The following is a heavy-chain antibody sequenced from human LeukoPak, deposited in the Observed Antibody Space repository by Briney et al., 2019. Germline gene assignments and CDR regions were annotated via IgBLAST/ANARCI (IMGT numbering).Heavy chain of an antibody. J-gene: IGHJ4*02. CDR2: ISAYYGNT. D-gene: IGHD2-15*01. Sequence: ASVKVSCKASGYTFTSYGISWVRQAPGQGLEWMGWISAYYGNTNYAQKLQGRVTMTTDTSTSTAYMELRSLRSDDTAVYYCARVPTYCSGGSCYPDNYYFDYWGQGTLVTVSS. V-gene: IGHV1-18*04. CDR1: GYTFTSYG. CDR3: ARVPTYCSGGSCYPDNYYFDY.